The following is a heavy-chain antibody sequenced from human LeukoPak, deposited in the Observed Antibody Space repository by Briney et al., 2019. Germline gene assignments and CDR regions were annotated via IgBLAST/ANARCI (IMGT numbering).Heavy chain of an antibody. CDR2: IYYSGST. CDR3: ARYKLWFGEFSLFDY. J-gene: IGHJ4*02. D-gene: IGHD3-10*01. V-gene: IGHV4-59*01. Sequence: SETLSLTCAVYGGSFSGYYWSWIRQPPGKGLEWIGYIYYSGSTDYNPSLKSRVTISVDTSKNQFSLKLSSVTAADTAVYYCARYKLWFGEFSLFDYWGQGTLVTVSS. CDR1: GGSFSGYY.